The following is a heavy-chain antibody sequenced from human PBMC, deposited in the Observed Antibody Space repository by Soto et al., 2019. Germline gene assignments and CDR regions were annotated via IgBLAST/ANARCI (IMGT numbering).Heavy chain of an antibody. V-gene: IGHV3-23*01. CDR3: AKSLYGLLSFGEFIY. J-gene: IGHJ4*02. Sequence: GGSLRLSCAASGFNFNTYAMNWVRQAPGKGLEWVAEISVSGIITYYAPSVKGRFTISSDSSKNTLYLQMYSLRAEDTAIYYCAKSLYGLLSFGEFIYWGQGALVTVSS. CDR1: GFNFNTYA. D-gene: IGHD2-15*01. CDR2: ISVSGIIT.